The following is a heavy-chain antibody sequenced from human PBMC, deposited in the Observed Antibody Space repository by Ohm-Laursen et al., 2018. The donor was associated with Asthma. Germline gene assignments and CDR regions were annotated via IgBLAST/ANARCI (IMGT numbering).Heavy chain of an antibody. D-gene: IGHD6-13*01. CDR2: IFSNGGYS. CDR1: GFTFSDYA. CDR3: ARGHRSSWFDAFDV. Sequence: SLRLSCAASGFTFSDYAMHWVRQAPGKGLEYVSSIFSNGGYSHYADSVKGRFIISRDNSKNTLHLQLGSLRPDDTAVYYCARGHRSSWFDAFDVWGHGTVATVSS. J-gene: IGHJ3*01. V-gene: IGHV3-64*02.